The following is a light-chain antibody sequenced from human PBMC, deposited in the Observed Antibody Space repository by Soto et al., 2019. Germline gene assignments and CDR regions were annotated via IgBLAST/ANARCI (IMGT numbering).Light chain of an antibody. CDR3: QQYGSSPWT. V-gene: IGKV3-20*01. J-gene: IGKJ1*01. CDR1: QSVNSRY. CDR2: AAS. Sequence: DTVFTQSPFTLSLSPVEISTLSFMSSQSVNSRYIAWYQVKPGQTPRLLIYAASRRATGIPDRFSGSGSGTDFTLTISRLEPEDFAVYYCQQYGSSPWTFGQGTKVDIK.